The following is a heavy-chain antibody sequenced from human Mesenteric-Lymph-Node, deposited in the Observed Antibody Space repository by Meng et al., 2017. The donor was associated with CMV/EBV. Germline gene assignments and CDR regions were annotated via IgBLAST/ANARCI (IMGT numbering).Heavy chain of an antibody. Sequence: SETLSLTCTVSGYSISSGYYWGRIRQPPGKGLEWIGSIYHSGSTYYNPSLKSRVTISVDTSKNQFSLKLSSVTAADTAVYYCARTPYCSSTSCPLWFDPWGQGTLVTVSS. D-gene: IGHD2-2*01. CDR2: IYHSGST. CDR1: GYSISSGYY. CDR3: ARTPYCSSTSCPLWFDP. J-gene: IGHJ5*02. V-gene: IGHV4-38-2*02.